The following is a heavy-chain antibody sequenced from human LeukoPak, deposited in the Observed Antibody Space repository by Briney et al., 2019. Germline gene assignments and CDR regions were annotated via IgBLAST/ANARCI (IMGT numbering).Heavy chain of an antibody. CDR3: ARARIAAAGLKSDY. Sequence: GASVKVSCKASGYTFTGYYMHWVRQAPGQGLEWMGWINPNSGGTNYAQKFQGRVTMTRDTSISTAYMELSRLRSDDTAVYYCARARIAAAGLKSDYWGQGTLVTVSS. CDR2: INPNSGGT. CDR1: GYTFTGYY. V-gene: IGHV1-2*02. J-gene: IGHJ4*02. D-gene: IGHD6-13*01.